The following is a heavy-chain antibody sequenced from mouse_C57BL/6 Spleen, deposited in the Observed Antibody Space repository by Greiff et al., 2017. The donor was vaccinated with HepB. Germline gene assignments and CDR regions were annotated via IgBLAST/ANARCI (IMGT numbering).Heavy chain of an antibody. Sequence: QVQLQQSGPELVKPGASVKISCKASGYAFSSSWMNWVKQRPGKGLEWIGRIYPGDGDTNYNGKFKGKATLTADKSSSTAYMQLSSLTSEDSAVYFCARGFYDGSLYYFDYWGQGTTLTVSS. CDR1: GYAFSSSW. CDR3: ARGFYDGSLYYFDY. D-gene: IGHD2-3*01. V-gene: IGHV1-82*01. J-gene: IGHJ2*01. CDR2: IYPGDGDT.